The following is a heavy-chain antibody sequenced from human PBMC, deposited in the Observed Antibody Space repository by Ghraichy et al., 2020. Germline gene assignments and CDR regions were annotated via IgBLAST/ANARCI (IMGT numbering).Heavy chain of an antibody. J-gene: IGHJ3*02. Sequence: SETLSLTCTVSGGSISSYYWSWIRQRPGKGLEWIGYIYYSGSTNYNPTLKSRVTISVDTSKNQFSLKLSSVTAADTAVYYCARQAGDAFDIWGHGTMVTVSA. CDR3: ARQAGDAFDI. V-gene: IGHV4-59*08. CDR1: GGSISSYY. CDR2: IYYSGST.